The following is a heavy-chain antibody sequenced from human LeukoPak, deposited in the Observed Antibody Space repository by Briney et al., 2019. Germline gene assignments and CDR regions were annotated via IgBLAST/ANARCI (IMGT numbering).Heavy chain of an antibody. D-gene: IGHD3-22*01. J-gene: IGHJ4*02. Sequence: GGSLRLSCAASGLTFNHAWMNWVRQAPGKGLEWVGRIKSKTDGATTEYAAPVKGRFTISRDDSKNTLYLQTNSLKTEDTAVYYCTTVGSSRYYYYFDYWGQGSLVTVSS. CDR1: GLTFNHAW. CDR3: TTVGSSRYYYYFDY. V-gene: IGHV3-15*01. CDR2: IKSKTDGATT.